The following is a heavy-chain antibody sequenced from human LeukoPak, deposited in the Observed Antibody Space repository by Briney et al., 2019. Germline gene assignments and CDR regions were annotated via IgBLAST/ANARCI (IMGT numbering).Heavy chain of an antibody. CDR1: GYTFTSYG. CDR3: ARVDCSSTSCYAVVNY. V-gene: IGHV1-18*01. Sequence: GASVKVSCKASGYTFTSYGISWVRQAPGQGLEWMGWISAYNGNTNYAQKLQGRVTMTTDTSTSTAYMELRSLRSGDTAVYYCARVDCSSTSCYAVVNYWGQGTLVTVSS. J-gene: IGHJ4*02. D-gene: IGHD2-2*01. CDR2: ISAYNGNT.